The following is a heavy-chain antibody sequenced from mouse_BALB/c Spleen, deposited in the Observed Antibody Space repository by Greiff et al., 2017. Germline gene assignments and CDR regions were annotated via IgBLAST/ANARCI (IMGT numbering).Heavy chain of an antibody. J-gene: IGHJ4*01. V-gene: IGHV7-3*02. CDR3: AIDKAMDY. CDR1: GFTFTDYY. CDR2: IRNKANGYTT. Sequence: EVQLVESGGGLVQPGGSLRLSCAPSGFTFTDYYMSWVRQTPGKALEWLGFIRNKANGYTTEDSASVKGRFTISRDNSQSILYLQMNTLRAEDGATYYCAIDKAMDYWGQGTSVTVAS.